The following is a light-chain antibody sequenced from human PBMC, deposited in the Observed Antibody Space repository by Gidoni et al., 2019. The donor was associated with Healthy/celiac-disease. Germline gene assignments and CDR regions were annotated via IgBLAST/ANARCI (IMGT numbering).Light chain of an antibody. V-gene: IGKV1-39*01. J-gene: IGKJ3*01. CDR1: QSISNY. CDR2: DAS. CDR3: QQSDSTPFT. Sequence: DIQMTQSPSSLSASVGDRVTITCRASQSISNYLNWYQQKPGKAPKLLIYDASNLESGVPSRFSGSGSGTDFTLTISSLQPEDFATYYCQQSDSTPFTFGAGTKVDIK.